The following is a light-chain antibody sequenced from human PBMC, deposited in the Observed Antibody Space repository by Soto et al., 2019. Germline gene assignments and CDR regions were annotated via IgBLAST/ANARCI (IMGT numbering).Light chain of an antibody. Sequence: QSALTQPASVSGSPGQSITISCTGTSSDVGGYNYVSWYQQHPGKAPKLMIYEVSNRPSGVSNRFSGSKSGNTASLTISGLQAEDEADYYCSSYTSSSPVVFGGGPKVIVL. V-gene: IGLV2-14*01. CDR2: EVS. J-gene: IGLJ2*01. CDR3: SSYTSSSPVV. CDR1: SSDVGGYNY.